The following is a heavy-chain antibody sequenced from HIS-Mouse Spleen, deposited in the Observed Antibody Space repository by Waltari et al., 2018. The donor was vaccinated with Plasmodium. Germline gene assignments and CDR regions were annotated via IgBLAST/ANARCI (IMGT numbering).Heavy chain of an antibody. J-gene: IGHJ3*02. D-gene: IGHD3-9*01. CDR2: INHSGST. CDR1: GGPFSGFY. Sequence: QVQLQQWGAGLLKPSETLSLTCAVYGGPFSGFYLGWIRQPPGKGLEWIGEINHSGSTNYNPSLKGRVTISVDTSKNQFSLKLSSVTAADTAVYYCARAPIRDAFDIWGQGTMVTVSS. CDR3: ARAPIRDAFDI. V-gene: IGHV4-34*01.